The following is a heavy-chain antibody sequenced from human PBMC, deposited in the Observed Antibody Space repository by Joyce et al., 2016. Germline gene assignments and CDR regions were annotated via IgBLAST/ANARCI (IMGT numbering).Heavy chain of an antibody. J-gene: IGHJ4*02. V-gene: IGHV1-69*01. CDR2: IIPLFGPP. CDR1: GGTFRSHA. CDR3: ARGGYCRGGNCHGIDS. Sequence: QVQLVQSGAEVKKPGSSVKVSCKASGGTFRSHAISWVRQAPGQGLEWMGGIIPLFGPPDYAQRFHGRVTITADDSTSTAYMELRSLRSEDTAVYFCARGGYCRGGNCHGIDSWGQGTLVTVSS. D-gene: IGHD2-15*01.